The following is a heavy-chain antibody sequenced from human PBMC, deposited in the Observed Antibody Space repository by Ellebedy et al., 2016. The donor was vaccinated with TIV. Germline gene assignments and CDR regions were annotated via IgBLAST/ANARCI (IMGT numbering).Heavy chain of an antibody. CDR2: INPNSGGT. CDR3: ARSPRTGDFDY. V-gene: IGHV1-2*02. D-gene: IGHD3/OR15-3a*01. Sequence: ASVKVSCKASGYTFTGYHIHWVRQAPGQGLEWMGWINPNSGGTNYAQKFQGRVTMTRDTSISTAYMDLSRLRSDDTAVYYCARSPRTGDFDYWGQGTLVTVSS. J-gene: IGHJ4*02. CDR1: GYTFTGYH.